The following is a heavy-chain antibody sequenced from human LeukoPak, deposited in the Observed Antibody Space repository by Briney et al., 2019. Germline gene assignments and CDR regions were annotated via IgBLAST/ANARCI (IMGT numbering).Heavy chain of an antibody. V-gene: IGHV3-7*03. Sequence: GGSLRLSCAASGFTFSSHWMNWVRQAPGKGLEWVGIINQNGGRIGYGDSVKGRFTISRDNSKNTLYLQMNSLRAEDTAVYYCGRRPLNYYGMDVWGQGTTVTVSS. D-gene: IGHD3-9*01. J-gene: IGHJ6*02. CDR2: INQNGGRI. CDR3: GRRPLNYYGMDV. CDR1: GFTFSSHW.